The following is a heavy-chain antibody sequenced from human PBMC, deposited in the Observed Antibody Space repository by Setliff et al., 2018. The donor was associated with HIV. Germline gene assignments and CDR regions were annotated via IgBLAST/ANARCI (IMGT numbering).Heavy chain of an antibody. CDR1: GFTSSTYW. CDR3: ARTNNNYYYDTSDYFAGYYFDS. V-gene: IGHV3-48*01. CDR2: ISSVSGSTI. D-gene: IGHD3-22*01. Sequence: GGSLRLSCAASGFTSSTYWMNWVRQAPGKGLEWVSYISSVSGSTIYYADSVKGRFTISRDNAKNSMFLQMNSLRAEDTAVYYCARTNNNYYYDTSDYFAGYYFDSWGQGTLVTVSS. J-gene: IGHJ4*02.